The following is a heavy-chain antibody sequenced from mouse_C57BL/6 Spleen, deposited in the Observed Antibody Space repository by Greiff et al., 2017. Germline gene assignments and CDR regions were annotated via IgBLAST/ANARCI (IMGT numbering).Heavy chain of an antibody. V-gene: IGHV2-5*01. CDR2: IWRGGST. Sequence: QVQLKESGPGLVQPSQSLSITCTVSGFSLTSYGVHWVRQSPGKGLEWLGVIWRGGSTDYNAAFMSRLGITKDNSKSQVFFKMNSLQADDTAIYYCAKKGYDRYAMDYWGQGTSVTVSS. CDR1: GFSLTSYG. CDR3: AKKGYDRYAMDY. D-gene: IGHD2-12*01. J-gene: IGHJ4*01.